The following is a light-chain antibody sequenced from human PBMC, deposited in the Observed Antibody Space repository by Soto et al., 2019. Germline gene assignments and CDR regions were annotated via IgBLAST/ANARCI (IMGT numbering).Light chain of an antibody. CDR3: QQYNLYWT. J-gene: IGKJ1*01. Sequence: DIQMSQSSSTLSASVGDTVTITCRASQSISSWLAWYQQKPGKAPKLLIYKASSLESGVPSRFSGSGSGTEFTLTISSLQPDDFASYYCQQYNLYWTFGQGTKVEIK. CDR2: KAS. V-gene: IGKV1-5*03. CDR1: QSISSW.